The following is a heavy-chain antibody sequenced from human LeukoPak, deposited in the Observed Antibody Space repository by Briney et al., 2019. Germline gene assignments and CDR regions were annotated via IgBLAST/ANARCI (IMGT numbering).Heavy chain of an antibody. CDR3: AKDISGWYDY. CDR2: ISYDGSNK. V-gene: IGHV3-30*18. J-gene: IGHJ4*02. D-gene: IGHD6-19*01. Sequence: GGSLRLSCAASGFTLSSYGMHWVRQAPGKGLEWVAVISYDGSNKYYADSVKGRFTISRDNSKNTLYLQMDSLRAEDTAVYYCAKDISGWYDYWGQGTLVTVSS. CDR1: GFTLSSYG.